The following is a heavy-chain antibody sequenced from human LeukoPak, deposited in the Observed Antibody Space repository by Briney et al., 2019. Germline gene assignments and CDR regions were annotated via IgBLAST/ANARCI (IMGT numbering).Heavy chain of an antibody. V-gene: IGHV1-2*02. Sequence: ASVKVSCKASGYTFTGYYMHWVRQAPGQGLEWMGWINPNSGGTNYAQKFQGRATMTRDTSISTAYMELSRLRSDDTAVYYCARAGPSITIFGVASDYYFDYWGQGTLVTVSS. CDR3: ARAGPSITIFGVASDYYFDY. J-gene: IGHJ4*02. D-gene: IGHD3-3*01. CDR1: GYTFTGYY. CDR2: INPNSGGT.